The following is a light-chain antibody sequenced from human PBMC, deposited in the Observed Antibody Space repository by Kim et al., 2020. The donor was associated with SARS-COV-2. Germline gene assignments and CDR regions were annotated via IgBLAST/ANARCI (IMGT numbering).Light chain of an antibody. Sequence: DIEMTQSPFSLSASVGDRVTITCRASQGIRNNLGWFQQKPGKAPKRLIYGASSLDSGVPPRFSGSGSGTEFTLTISSLQPEDFATYYCLQHNDYPRTFGQGTKVDIK. J-gene: IGKJ1*01. CDR1: QGIRNN. CDR2: GAS. V-gene: IGKV1-17*01. CDR3: LQHNDYPRT.